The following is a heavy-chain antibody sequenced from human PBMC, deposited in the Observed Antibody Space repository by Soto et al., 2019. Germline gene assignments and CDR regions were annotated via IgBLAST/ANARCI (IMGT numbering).Heavy chain of an antibody. CDR2: IYHSVST. Sequence: QLQLQESGSGLVKPSQTLSLTCAVSGGSISSGGYSWSWTRQPPGQGLEWIAYIYHSVSTYYNPSLKSRVTISVDSSKNQFSLKLSSVTAAGTAVYYCSRVPDYWGQGTLVTVSS. CDR1: GGSISSGGYS. V-gene: IGHV4-30-2*01. J-gene: IGHJ4*02. CDR3: SRVPDY.